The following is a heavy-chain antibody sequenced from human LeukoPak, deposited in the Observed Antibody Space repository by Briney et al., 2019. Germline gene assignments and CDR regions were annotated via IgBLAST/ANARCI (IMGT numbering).Heavy chain of an antibody. V-gene: IGHV3-30*18. D-gene: IGHD2-8*01. CDR2: ISYDGSNT. CDR3: AKDHHMGAAAVANGGLLINY. Sequence: PRGSLRLSCAASGFTFSTYGMHWVRQAPGKGPEWVAVISYDGSNTYYADSVKGRFTISRDNSKNTLYLQMNGLRTEDTGVYYCAKDHHMGAAAVANGGLLINYWGQGTLVTASS. CDR1: GFTFSTYG. J-gene: IGHJ4*02.